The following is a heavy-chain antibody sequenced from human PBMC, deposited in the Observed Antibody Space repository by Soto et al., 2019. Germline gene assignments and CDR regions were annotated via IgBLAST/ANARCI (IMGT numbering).Heavy chain of an antibody. CDR3: ASTYSTSWNWFDP. D-gene: IGHD6-13*01. CDR2: IFSNDEK. Sequence: QVTVKESGPVLVKPTETLTLTCTVSGFSLSNAGLGVSWIRQPPGKALEWLAHIFSNDEKSYSTSLKSRLTISKDTSQSQVVLTITNMDPVDSATYYCASTYSTSWNWFDPWGQGTLVPVSS. V-gene: IGHV2-26*04. J-gene: IGHJ5*02. CDR1: GFSLSNAGLG.